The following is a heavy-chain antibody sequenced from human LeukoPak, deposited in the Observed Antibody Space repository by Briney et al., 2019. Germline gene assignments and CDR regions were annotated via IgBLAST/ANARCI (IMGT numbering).Heavy chain of an antibody. CDR2: ISHDGSNN. Sequence: GGSLRLSCAASGFTFTAYALSWVRQAPGKGLEWVVVISHDGSNNNYADSVKGRFTISRDNSKNTLYLQMNSLRPEDTAVYYCAKVRVGAAHFDYWGQGTLVTVSS. D-gene: IGHD2-15*01. J-gene: IGHJ4*02. CDR3: AKVRVGAAHFDY. V-gene: IGHV3-30*18. CDR1: GFTFTAYA.